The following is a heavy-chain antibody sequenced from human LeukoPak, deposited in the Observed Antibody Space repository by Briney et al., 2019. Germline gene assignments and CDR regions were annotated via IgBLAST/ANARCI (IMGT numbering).Heavy chain of an antibody. V-gene: IGHV4-39*07. CDR2: IYYSGST. Sequence: KPSETLSLTCTVSGGSISSSTYYWGWIRQPPGKGLEWIGSIYYSGSTYYNPSLKSRVTISVDTSKNQFSLKLSSVTAADTAVYYCASLAGGGYWGQGTLVTVSS. D-gene: IGHD3-16*01. J-gene: IGHJ4*02. CDR1: GGSISSSTYY. CDR3: ASLAGGGY.